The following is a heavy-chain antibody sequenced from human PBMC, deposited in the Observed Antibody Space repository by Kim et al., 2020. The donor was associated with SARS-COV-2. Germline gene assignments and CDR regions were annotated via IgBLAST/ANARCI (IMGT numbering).Heavy chain of an antibody. Sequence: GGSLRLSCAASGFTFSSYEMNWVRQAPGKGLEWVSYISSSGSTIYYADSVKGRFTISIDNAKNSLYLQMNSLRAEDTAVYYCARDLGRGIDPWGQGTLVTVSS. CDR2: ISSSGSTI. CDR3: ARDLGRGIDP. D-gene: IGHD7-27*01. V-gene: IGHV3-48*03. J-gene: IGHJ5*02. CDR1: GFTFSSYE.